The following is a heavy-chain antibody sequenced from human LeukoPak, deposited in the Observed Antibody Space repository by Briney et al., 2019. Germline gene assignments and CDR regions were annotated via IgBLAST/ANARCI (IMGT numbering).Heavy chain of an antibody. Sequence: SEILSLTCAVYGGSFSGYYWSWIRQPPGKGLEWIGEINHSGSTNYNPSLKSRVTISVDTSKNQFSLKLSSVTAADTAVYYCARGDYYNLHDYWGQGTLVTVSS. J-gene: IGHJ4*02. D-gene: IGHD1-1*01. CDR2: INHSGST. V-gene: IGHV4-34*01. CDR1: GGSFSGYY. CDR3: ARGDYYNLHDY.